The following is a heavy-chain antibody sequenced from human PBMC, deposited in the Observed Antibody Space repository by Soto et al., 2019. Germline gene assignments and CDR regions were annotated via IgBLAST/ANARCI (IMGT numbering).Heavy chain of an antibody. Sequence: TLFSICSPPGDALITSLYTWNSAPRPPMKGLEWIGYIYYSGSTYYNPSLKSRVTISVDTSKNQFSLKLSSVTAADTAVYYCARVVATVKVYYYYGMDVWGQGATVTVSS. CDR2: IYYSGST. CDR3: ARVVATVKVYYYYGMDV. V-gene: IGHV4-30-4*01. D-gene: IGHD4-4*01. J-gene: IGHJ6*02. CDR1: GDALITSLYT.